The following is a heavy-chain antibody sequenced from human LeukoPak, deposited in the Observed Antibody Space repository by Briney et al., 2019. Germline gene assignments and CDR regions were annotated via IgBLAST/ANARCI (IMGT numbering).Heavy chain of an antibody. V-gene: IGHV1-46*01. J-gene: IGHJ4*01. CDR1: GYTFTSYY. CDR2: INPSGGST. Sequence: ASVKVSCKASGYTFTSYYMHWVRQAPGQGLEWMGIINPSGGSTSYAQKFQGRVTMTRDTSTSTVYMELSSLRSEDTAVYYCARESYYYDSSGYLLGYWGHGTLVTVSS. CDR3: ARESYYYDSSGYLLGY. D-gene: IGHD3-22*01.